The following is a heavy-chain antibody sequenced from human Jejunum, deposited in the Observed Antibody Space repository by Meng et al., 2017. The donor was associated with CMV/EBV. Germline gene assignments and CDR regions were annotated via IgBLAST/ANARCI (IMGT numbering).Heavy chain of an antibody. CDR2: IKQDGSER. CDR3: VRYSNYEGVFDY. Sequence: ATGFTFSNDWRSWVRQAPGKGLEWVANIKQDGSERYYVDSVKGRFTLSRDNAKNSLYLQMNSLRVDDTAVYYCVRYSNYEGVFDYWGQGTLVTVSS. CDR1: GFTFSNDW. D-gene: IGHD4-11*01. J-gene: IGHJ4*02. V-gene: IGHV3-7*01.